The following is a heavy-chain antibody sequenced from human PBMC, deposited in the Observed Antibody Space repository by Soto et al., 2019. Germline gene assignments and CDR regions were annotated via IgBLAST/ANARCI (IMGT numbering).Heavy chain of an antibody. CDR1: GFTVSSNY. Sequence: EVQLVESGGGLIQPGGSLRLSCAASGFTVSSNYMSWVRQAPGKGLEWVSVIYSGGSTYYADSVKGRFTISRDNSKNTLYLQMNSLRAEDTAVYYCARGFPPDYYYGMDVWGQGTTVTVSS. CDR3: ARGFPPDYYYGMDV. J-gene: IGHJ6*02. V-gene: IGHV3-53*01. CDR2: IYSGGST.